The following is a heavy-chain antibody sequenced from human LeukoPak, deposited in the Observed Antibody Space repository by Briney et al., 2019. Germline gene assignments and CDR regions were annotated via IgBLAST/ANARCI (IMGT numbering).Heavy chain of an antibody. D-gene: IGHD2-15*01. J-gene: IGHJ4*02. CDR1: GYTFTNYG. V-gene: IGHV1-18*01. Sequence: GASVKVSCKASGYTFTNYGISWVRQAPGQGLEWMGWISAYNGNTNYAQKLQGRVTMTTDTSTSTAYMELRSLRSDDTAVYCCARGGRGYCSGGSCYPRHWGQGTLVTVSS. CDR3: ARGGRGYCSGGSCYPRH. CDR2: ISAYNGNT.